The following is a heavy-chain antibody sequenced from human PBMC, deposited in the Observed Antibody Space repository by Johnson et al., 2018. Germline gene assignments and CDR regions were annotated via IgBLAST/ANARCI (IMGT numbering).Heavy chain of an antibody. CDR3: AKDIWGYVEQGALDI. CDR1: GFTFDDYA. Sequence: VQLLESGGGLVQPGRSLRLSCAASGFTFDDYAMHWVRQAPGKGLEWVSGISWHSGSIGYADSVKGRVTISRDNAKNSLYLQMNSLRAEDTALYYCAKDIWGYVEQGALDIWGHGTMVTVSS. CDR2: ISWHSGSI. D-gene: IGHD1/OR15-1a*01. J-gene: IGHJ3*02. V-gene: IGHV3-9*01.